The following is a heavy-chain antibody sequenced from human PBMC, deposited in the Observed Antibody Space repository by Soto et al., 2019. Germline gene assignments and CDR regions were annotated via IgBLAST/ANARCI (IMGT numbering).Heavy chain of an antibody. J-gene: IGHJ6*03. D-gene: IGHD4-17*01. CDR3: ARDSYGDNDYYYYYYMDV. V-gene: IGHV4-59*01. CDR2: IYYSGST. Sequence: ETLSLTCTVSGGSISSYYWSWIRQPPGKGLEWIGYIYYSGSTNYNPSLKSRVTISVDTSKNQFSLKLSSVTAADTAVYYCARDSYGDNDYYYYYYMDVWGKGTTVTVSS. CDR1: GGSISSYY.